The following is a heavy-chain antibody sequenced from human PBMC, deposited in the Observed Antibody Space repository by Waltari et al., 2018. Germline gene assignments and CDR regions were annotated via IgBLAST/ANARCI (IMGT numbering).Heavy chain of an antibody. Sequence: EVQLVQSGAEVKKPGESLKISCKGSGYSFTSYGIGWVRQMPGKGLEWMGIIYPGDSDTRYSPSFQGQVTISADKSISTAYLQWSSLKASDTAMYYCARRPTYYDILSGYYDYWGQGTLVTVSS. D-gene: IGHD3-9*01. CDR1: GYSFTSYG. J-gene: IGHJ4*02. CDR3: ARRPTYYDILSGYYDY. V-gene: IGHV5-51*01. CDR2: IYPGDSDT.